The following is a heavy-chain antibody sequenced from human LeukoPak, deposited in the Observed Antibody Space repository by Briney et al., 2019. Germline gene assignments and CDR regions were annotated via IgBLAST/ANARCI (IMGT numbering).Heavy chain of an antibody. J-gene: IGHJ4*02. CDR1: GGSISSYY. V-gene: IGHV4-59*01. CDR3: ASHSSGYSDY. Sequence: NPSETLSLTCTVSGGSISSYYWSWIRQPPGKGLEWIGYIYYSGSTNYNPSLKSRVTISVDTSKNQFSLKLSSMTAADTAVYYCASHSSGYSDYWGQGTLVTVSS. CDR2: IYYSGST. D-gene: IGHD3-22*01.